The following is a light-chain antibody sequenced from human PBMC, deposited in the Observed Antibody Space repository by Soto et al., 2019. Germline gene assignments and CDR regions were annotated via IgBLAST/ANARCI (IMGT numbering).Light chain of an antibody. Sequence: QSALTQPASVSGSPGQSITISCTGTSSDVGGYKYVSWYQQHPGKAPKVVIYDVSNRPSGVSNRISGSKSGNTASLTISGLQAEDEADYYCSSYTSSSTVVFGGGTQLTVL. J-gene: IGLJ2*01. CDR3: SSYTSSSTVV. V-gene: IGLV2-14*01. CDR1: SSDVGGYKY. CDR2: DVS.